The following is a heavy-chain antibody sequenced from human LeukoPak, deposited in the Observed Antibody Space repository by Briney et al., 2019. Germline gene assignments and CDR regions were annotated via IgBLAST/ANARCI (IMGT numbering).Heavy chain of an antibody. V-gene: IGHV3-7*01. CDR2: INNEGGDI. D-gene: IGHD1-20*01. Sequence: GGSLRLSCAASGFTFSSSWMSWVRQSPGRGLEWLAHINNEGGDIQYADSVKGRFIISRDNAKDSLYLQMNGLRGDDTAVYYCATYNNWVAGDVWGQGTTVSVSS. J-gene: IGHJ6*02. CDR1: GFTFSSSW. CDR3: ATYNNWVAGDV.